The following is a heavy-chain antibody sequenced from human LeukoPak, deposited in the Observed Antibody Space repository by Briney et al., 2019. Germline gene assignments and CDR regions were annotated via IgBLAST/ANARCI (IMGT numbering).Heavy chain of an antibody. J-gene: IGHJ5*02. CDR2: IYYSGST. CDR1: GGSISSSSYY. D-gene: IGHD3-3*01. V-gene: IGHV4-39*07. CDR3: ARDHRPHYTIFGVVIIRRTTNWFDP. Sequence: SETLSLTCTVSGGSISSSSYYWGWIRQPPGKGLEWIGSIYYSGSTYYNPSLKSRVTISVDTSKNQFSLKLSSVTAADTAVYYCARDHRPHYTIFGVVIIRRTTNWFDPWGQGTLVTVSS.